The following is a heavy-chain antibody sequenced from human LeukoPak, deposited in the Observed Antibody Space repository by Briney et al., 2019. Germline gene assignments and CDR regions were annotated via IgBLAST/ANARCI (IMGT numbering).Heavy chain of an antibody. CDR3: AKDQGVIKYYFDY. V-gene: IGHV3-30*18. Sequence: GRSLRLSCAASGFTFSSYGMHWVRQAPGKGLEWVAVISYDGSNKYYADSVKGRFTISRDNSKNTLYLQMNSLRAEDTAVYYCAKDQGVIKYYFDYWGQGTLVTVSS. CDR2: ISYDGSNK. D-gene: IGHD3-10*01. J-gene: IGHJ4*02. CDR1: GFTFSSYG.